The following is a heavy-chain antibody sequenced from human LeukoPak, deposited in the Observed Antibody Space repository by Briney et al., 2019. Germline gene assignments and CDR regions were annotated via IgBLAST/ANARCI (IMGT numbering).Heavy chain of an antibody. J-gene: IGHJ5*02. Sequence: ASVKVSCKASGYTFTSYAMHWVRQAPGQRLEWMGWINAGNGNTKYSQEFQGRVTITRDTSASTAYMELSSLRSEDMAVYYCARAYYYDSSGYIGDNWFDPWGQGTLVTVSS. CDR2: INAGNGNT. CDR3: ARAYYYDSSGYIGDNWFDP. V-gene: IGHV1-3*03. D-gene: IGHD3-22*01. CDR1: GYTFTSYA.